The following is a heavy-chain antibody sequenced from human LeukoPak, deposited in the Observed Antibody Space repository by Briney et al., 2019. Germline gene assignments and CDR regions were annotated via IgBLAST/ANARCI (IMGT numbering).Heavy chain of an antibody. J-gene: IGHJ4*02. D-gene: IGHD6-19*01. CDR1: GFTFSKYW. CDR2: INTDGTVT. V-gene: IGHV3-74*01. CDR3: ATKQWLAPPPDS. Sequence: GGSLGLSCAASGFTFSKYWMLWVRQAPGKGLESVSRINTDGTVTTYADSVKGRFTASRDNADNTMLLQMNSVRDEDTAVYYCATKQWLAPPPDSWGQGTPVTVSS.